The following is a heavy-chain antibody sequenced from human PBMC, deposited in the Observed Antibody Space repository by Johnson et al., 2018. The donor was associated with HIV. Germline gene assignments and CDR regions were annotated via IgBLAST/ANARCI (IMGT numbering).Heavy chain of an antibody. D-gene: IGHD6-13*01. CDR3: AETPGIAAAGTGYAFDI. V-gene: IGHV3-15*01. CDR2: IKSKTDGGTT. Sequence: VQLVESGGGLVKPGGSLRLSCAASGFTFSNAWMSWVRQAPGKGLEWVGRIKSKTDGGTTAYAAPVKGRFTISRDDSKNTLYLQMNSLRAEDTAVYYCAETPGIAAAGTGYAFDIWGQGTMVTVSS. J-gene: IGHJ3*02. CDR1: GFTFSNAW.